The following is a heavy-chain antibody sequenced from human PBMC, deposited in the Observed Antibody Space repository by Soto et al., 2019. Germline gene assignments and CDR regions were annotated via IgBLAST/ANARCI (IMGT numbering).Heavy chain of an antibody. CDR2: MYDRGSA. D-gene: IGHD6-19*01. Sequence: SETLSLTCTVSGGAVSSGDSYWSWIRQPPGKGLEWIGYMYDRGSAYYNPSLKSRVTMSVDTAKNRLSLSLRSVTAADTAVYYCAGRDENVPWLAYDYWGRGTVVTV. V-gene: IGHV4-30-4*01. CDR1: GGAVSSGDSY. J-gene: IGHJ4*02. CDR3: AGRDENVPWLAYDY.